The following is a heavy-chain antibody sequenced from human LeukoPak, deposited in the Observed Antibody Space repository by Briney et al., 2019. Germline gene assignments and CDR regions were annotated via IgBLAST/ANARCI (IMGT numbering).Heavy chain of an antibody. Sequence: SETLSLTCTVSGGSISSYYWSWIRQPPGKGLEWIGYIYYSGSTNYNPSLKSRVTISVDTSKNQFFLKLSSVTAADTAVYYCARLATAGYSYGSLDYWGQGTLVTVSS. CDR1: GGSISSYY. V-gene: IGHV4-59*08. CDR3: ARLATAGYSYGSLDY. J-gene: IGHJ4*02. D-gene: IGHD5-18*01. CDR2: IYYSGST.